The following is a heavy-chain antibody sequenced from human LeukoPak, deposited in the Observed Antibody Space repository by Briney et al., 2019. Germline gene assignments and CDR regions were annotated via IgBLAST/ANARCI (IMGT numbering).Heavy chain of an antibody. D-gene: IGHD3-9*01. Sequence: ASETLSLTCAVYGGSFSGYYWSWIRQPPGKGLEWIGEINHSGSTNYNPSLKSRVTISVDTSKNQFSLKLSSVTAADTAVYYCASDYDILTGYLHDAFDIWGQGTMVTVSS. CDR3: ASDYDILTGYLHDAFDI. V-gene: IGHV4-34*01. J-gene: IGHJ3*02. CDR1: GGSFSGYY. CDR2: INHSGST.